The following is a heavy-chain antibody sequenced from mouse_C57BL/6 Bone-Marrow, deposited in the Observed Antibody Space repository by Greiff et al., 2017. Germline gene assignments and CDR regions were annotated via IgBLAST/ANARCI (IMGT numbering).Heavy chain of an antibody. Sequence: QVQLQQPGAELVRPGSSVKLSCKASGYTFTSHWMHWVKQRPIQGLEWIGNIDPSDSETHYNQKFKDKATLTVDKSSSTAYMQLSSLTSEDSAVYYCARSRDYEAWFAYWGQGTLVTVSA. J-gene: IGHJ3*01. CDR2: IDPSDSET. V-gene: IGHV1-52*01. CDR1: GYTFTSHW. D-gene: IGHD2-4*01. CDR3: ARSRDYEAWFAY.